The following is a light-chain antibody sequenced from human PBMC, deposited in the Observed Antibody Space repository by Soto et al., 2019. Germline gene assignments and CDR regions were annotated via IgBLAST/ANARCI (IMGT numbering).Light chain of an antibody. CDR2: DVT. CDR3: SSYTTSSTLV. J-gene: IGLJ3*02. Sequence: QSALTQPASVSGSPGQSITISCTGTSSDVGAYNYVSWYQQLPDKAPKLMIYDVTYRPSGVSNRFSGSKSGNTASLTISGLQAEDEADSFCSSYTTSSTLVFGGGTKLTVL. V-gene: IGLV2-14*03. CDR1: SSDVGAYNY.